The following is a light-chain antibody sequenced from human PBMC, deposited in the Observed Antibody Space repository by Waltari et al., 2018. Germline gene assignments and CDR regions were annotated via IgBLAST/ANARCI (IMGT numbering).Light chain of an antibody. J-gene: IGKJ2*01. Sequence: RASQSLSEDSLAWYQQKPGKARGLLVCGASRRAAGIPDRVSGSVAGTEFTLTISRLEPDDFGVYYCQQYGSSILYTFGQVTKLEIK. CDR3: QQYGSSILYT. CDR1: QSLSEDS. V-gene: IGKV3-20*01. CDR2: GAS.